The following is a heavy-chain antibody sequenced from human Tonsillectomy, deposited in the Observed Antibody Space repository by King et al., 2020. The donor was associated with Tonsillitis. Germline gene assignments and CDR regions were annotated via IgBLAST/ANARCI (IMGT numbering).Heavy chain of an antibody. V-gene: IGHV3-7*01. CDR1: EFTFSSYW. CDR2: IKQDGREK. Sequence: EVQLVESGGGLVQPGGSLRLSCAASEFTFSSYWVSWVRQAPGKGLEWVANIKQDGREKYYVDSVKGRFTISRDNAKNSLYLQMNSLRAEDTAVYYCARDGGTDGSTWNAYYYYGLDVWGQGTTVIVSS. CDR3: ARDGGTDGSTWNAYYYYGLDV. J-gene: IGHJ6*02. D-gene: IGHD6-13*01.